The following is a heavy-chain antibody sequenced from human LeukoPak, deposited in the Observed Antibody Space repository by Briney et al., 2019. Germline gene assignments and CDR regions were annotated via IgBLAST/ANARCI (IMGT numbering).Heavy chain of an antibody. CDR1: GFTFCSYS. J-gene: IGHJ4*02. D-gene: IGHD5-18*01. CDR2: ISSSSSTI. CDR3: ARVWDTAMVEGGYFAY. V-gene: IGHV3-48*02. Sequence: GGSLRLSCAASGFTFCSYSMNWVRQAPGKGLEWVSYISSSSSTIYYADSVKGRFTISRDNAKNSLYLQMNSLRDKDTAVYYCARVWDTAMVEGGYFAYWGQGTLVTVSS.